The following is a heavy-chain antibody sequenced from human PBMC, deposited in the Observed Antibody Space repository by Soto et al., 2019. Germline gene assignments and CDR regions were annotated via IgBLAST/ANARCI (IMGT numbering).Heavy chain of an antibody. CDR1: GYTFTNFG. J-gene: IGHJ4*02. D-gene: IGHD3-16*01. Sequence: QVQLVQSGAEVKKPGASVKVSCKASGYTFTNFGISWVRQAPGQGLEWMGWISAYNGNTNYAQNFQGRVTMTTDTSTSTAYMDPRSPSSDDTAVYYCAGGGTPIDYWGQGTLVTVSS. V-gene: IGHV1-18*01. CDR2: ISAYNGNT. CDR3: AGGGTPIDY.